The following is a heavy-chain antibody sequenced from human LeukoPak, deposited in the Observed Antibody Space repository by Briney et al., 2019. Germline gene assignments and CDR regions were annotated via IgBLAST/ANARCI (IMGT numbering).Heavy chain of an antibody. D-gene: IGHD2-2*01. J-gene: IGHJ3*02. CDR3: ARSRGGYCSSTSCSDAFDI. CDR2: INAGKGNT. Sequence: ASVKVSCKASGYTFTSYGMHWVRQAPGERLEWMGWINAGKGNTEYSQKFQGRVTITRDTSATTAYMELSSLRSEDTAVYYCARSRGGYCSSTSCSDAFDIWGQGTMVTVSS. CDR1: GYTFTSYG. V-gene: IGHV1-3*01.